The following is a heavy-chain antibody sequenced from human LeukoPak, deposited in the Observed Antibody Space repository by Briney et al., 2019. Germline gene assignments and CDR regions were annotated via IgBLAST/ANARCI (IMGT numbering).Heavy chain of an antibody. CDR2: IRHDGSNK. J-gene: IGHJ4*02. V-gene: IGHV3-30*02. CDR1: IFIHRSYD. CDR3: AKDQFATECLRGVDY. D-gene: IGHD3-3*01. Sequence: GGSLRLSCAASIFIHRSYDMHGVRQPPAREREGGAFIRHDGSNKYYADSGKGRFTISRDNSKNTLYLQMNSLRAEDRAVYYCAKDQFATECLRGVDYWGQGTLVTVSS.